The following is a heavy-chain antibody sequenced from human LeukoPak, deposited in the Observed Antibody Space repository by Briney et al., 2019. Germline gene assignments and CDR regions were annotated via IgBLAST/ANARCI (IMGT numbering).Heavy chain of an antibody. Sequence: SVKVSCKASGGTFSSYAISWVRQAPGQGLEWMGRIIPIFGTANYAQKCQGRVTITTDESTSTAYMELSSLRSEDTAVYYCVREYSSSAKGDYYYYMDVWGKGTTVTVSS. D-gene: IGHD6-6*01. CDR2: IIPIFGTA. CDR1: GGTFSSYA. J-gene: IGHJ6*03. V-gene: IGHV1-69*05. CDR3: VREYSSSAKGDYYYYMDV.